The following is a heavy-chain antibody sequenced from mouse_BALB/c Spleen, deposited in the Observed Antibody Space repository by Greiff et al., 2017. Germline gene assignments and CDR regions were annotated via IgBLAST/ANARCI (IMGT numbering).Heavy chain of an antibody. CDR2: INPSNGRT. J-gene: IGHJ2*01. CDR1: GYTFTSYW. V-gene: IGHV1S81*02. CDR3: ARWRGNYVFDY. Sequence: QVQLQQSGAELVKPGASVKLSCKASGYTFTSYWMHWVKQRPGQGLEWIGEINPSNGRTNYNEKFKSKATLTVDKSSSTAYMQLSSLTSEDSAVYYCARWRGNYVFDYWGQGTTLTVSS. D-gene: IGHD2-1*01.